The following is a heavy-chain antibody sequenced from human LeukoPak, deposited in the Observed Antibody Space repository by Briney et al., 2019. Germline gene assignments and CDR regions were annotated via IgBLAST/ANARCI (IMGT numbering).Heavy chain of an antibody. CDR2: IYYSGST. Sequence: PSETLSLTCTVSGGSISSGGYYWSWIRQHPGKGLEWIGYIYYSGSTYYNPSLKSRVTISVDTSKNQFSLKLSSVTAADTAVYYCARGRKPTGYSSSWSGFDYWGQGTLVTVSS. V-gene: IGHV4-31*03. CDR3: ARGRKPTGYSSSWSGFDY. CDR1: GGSISSGGYY. D-gene: IGHD6-13*01. J-gene: IGHJ4*02.